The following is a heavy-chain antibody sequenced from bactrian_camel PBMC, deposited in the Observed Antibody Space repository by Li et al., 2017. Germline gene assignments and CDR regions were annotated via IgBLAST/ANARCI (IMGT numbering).Heavy chain of an antibody. CDR2: MSNDGST. CDR1: GYVFSKCG. V-gene: IGHV3S57*01. D-gene: IGHD1*01. Sequence: HVQLVESGGGSVQAGGSLKLSCVTNGYVFSKCGMAWYRQAQGGERELVSRMSNDGSTTYSDSVKGRFTHSNNYAKNLWYLQMDSLKSADTAVYYCMVDLGESTCGVFRYWGQGTVHTGARGPRSPSP. CDR3: MVDLGESTCGVFRYWGQGTVHT. J-gene: IGHJ4*01.